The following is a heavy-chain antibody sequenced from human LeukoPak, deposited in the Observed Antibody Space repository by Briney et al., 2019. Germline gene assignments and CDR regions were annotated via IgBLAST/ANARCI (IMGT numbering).Heavy chain of an antibody. CDR1: GGSSSGYH. J-gene: IGHJ4*02. CDR3: ARETWGFGGLGS. CDR2: ISHDGRT. D-gene: IGHD3-10*01. V-gene: IGHV4-34*01. Sequence: SETLSLICAVYGGSSSGYHWTWIRQCPGKGLEWIGEISHDGRTNYNPSLKSRVTISIDASKNQFSLSLTSVTAADTAVYYCARETWGFGGLGSWGQGTLVTVSS.